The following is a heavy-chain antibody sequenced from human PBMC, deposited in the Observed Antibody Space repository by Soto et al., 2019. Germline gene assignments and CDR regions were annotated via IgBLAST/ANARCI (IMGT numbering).Heavy chain of an antibody. J-gene: IGHJ5*02. CDR3: ASRWYDFWSGSGWFDP. D-gene: IGHD3-3*01. V-gene: IGHV4-30-4*01. CDR2: IDYSGST. CDR1: GGSISSGDYY. Sequence: SETLSLTCTVSGGSISSGDYYWSWIRQPPGTGLEWIGYIDYSGSTYFNPSLKSRVTISVDTSKNQFSLKLSSVTAADTAVYYCASRWYDFWSGSGWFDPGGQGALVTVSS.